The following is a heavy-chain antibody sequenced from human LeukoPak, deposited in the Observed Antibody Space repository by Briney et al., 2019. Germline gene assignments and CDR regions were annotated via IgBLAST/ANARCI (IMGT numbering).Heavy chain of an antibody. V-gene: IGHV4-39*01. CDR1: GGSISSCTYY. CDR3: ATIAVVGKPTP. D-gene: IGHD6-19*01. CDR2: IYYSGST. Sequence: SETLSLTCTVSGGSISSCTYYWGWIRQPPGKGLEWIGSIYYSGSTYYNPSLKSRVTISIDTSKNQFSLRLTSVTAADTAVYHCATIAVVGKPTPWGQGTLVTVSS. J-gene: IGHJ5*02.